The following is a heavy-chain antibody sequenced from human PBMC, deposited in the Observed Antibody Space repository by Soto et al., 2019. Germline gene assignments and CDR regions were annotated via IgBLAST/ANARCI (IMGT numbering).Heavy chain of an antibody. D-gene: IGHD6-6*01. CDR3: ARPSGPYSRSSPVGY. J-gene: IGHJ4*02. V-gene: IGHV5-10-1*01. Sequence: PGEALEISCKGSGYIFSNYWITWVRQMPGKGLECMGRIDTSDAHTPYSRSFKGQVTISVDKSISTATLQWSSLTASDTAMYYCARPSGPYSRSSPVGYWGQGTLVTVSS. CDR1: GYIFSNYW. CDR2: IDTSDAHT.